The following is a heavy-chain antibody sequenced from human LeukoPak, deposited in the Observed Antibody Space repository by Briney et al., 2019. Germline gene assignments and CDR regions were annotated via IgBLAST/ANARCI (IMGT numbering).Heavy chain of an antibody. Sequence: GGSLRLSCAASGFTFSSYAMHWVRQAPGKGLEWVAVISYDGSNKYYADSVKGRFTISRGNSKNTLYLQMNSLRAEDTAVYYCAGERRGGQLKVDYWGQGTLVTVSS. J-gene: IGHJ4*02. D-gene: IGHD6-6*01. V-gene: IGHV3-30-3*01. CDR1: GFTFSSYA. CDR2: ISYDGSNK. CDR3: AGERRGGQLKVDY.